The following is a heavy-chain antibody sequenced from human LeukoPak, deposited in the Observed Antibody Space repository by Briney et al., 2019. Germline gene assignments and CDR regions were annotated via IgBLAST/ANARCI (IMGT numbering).Heavy chain of an antibody. V-gene: IGHV1-8*01. Sequence: GASVKVSCKASGYTFTSYDINWVRQATGQGPEWMGWMNPNSGNTGYAQKFQGRVTMTRNTSISAAYMELSSLRSEDTAVYYCARVGMVRGVIPGYWGQGTLVTVSS. D-gene: IGHD3-10*01. CDR1: GYTFTSYD. J-gene: IGHJ4*02. CDR2: MNPNSGNT. CDR3: ARVGMVRGVIPGY.